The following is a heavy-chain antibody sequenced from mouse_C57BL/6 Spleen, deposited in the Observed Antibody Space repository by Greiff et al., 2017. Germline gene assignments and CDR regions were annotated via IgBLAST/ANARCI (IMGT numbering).Heavy chain of an antibody. V-gene: IGHV2-5*01. CDR1: GFSLTSYG. CDR3: ATSTGKGYAMDY. Sequence: VQLQQSGPGLVQPSQSLSITCTVPGFSLTSYGVHWFRQSPGKGLEWLGVLWRGGITVYTAAFMSRLSITKDNTKSQVYFKMNSLQADDAEKYYCATSTGKGYAMDYWGQGTSVTVSS. D-gene: IGHD4-1*02. J-gene: IGHJ4*01. CDR2: LWRGGIT.